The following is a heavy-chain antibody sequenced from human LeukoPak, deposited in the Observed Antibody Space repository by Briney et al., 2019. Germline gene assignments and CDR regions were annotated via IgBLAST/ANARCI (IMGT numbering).Heavy chain of an antibody. J-gene: IGHJ4*02. CDR2: ISSSSTI. CDR1: GFTFSSYS. V-gene: IGHV3-48*04. CDR3: ARDPSGYDPDY. D-gene: IGHD5-12*01. Sequence: GGSLRLSCAASGFTFSSYSMNWVRQAPGKGLEWVSYISSSSTIYYADSVKGRFTISRDNAKNSLYLQMNSLRAEDTAVYYCARDPSGYDPDYWGQGTLVTVSS.